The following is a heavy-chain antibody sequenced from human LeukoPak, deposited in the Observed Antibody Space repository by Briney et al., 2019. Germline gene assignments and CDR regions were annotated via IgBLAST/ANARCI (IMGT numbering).Heavy chain of an antibody. D-gene: IGHD6-19*01. CDR2: ISAYNGNT. Sequence: ASVKVSCKASGYTFTSYGISWVRQAPGQGLEWMGWISAYNGNTNYAQKLQGRVTMTTDTSTSTAYMELRSLRSDDTAVYYCAREGPLYSRGWYYFDYWGQGTLVTVSS. CDR1: GYTFTSYG. CDR3: AREGPLYSRGWYYFDY. J-gene: IGHJ4*02. V-gene: IGHV1-18*01.